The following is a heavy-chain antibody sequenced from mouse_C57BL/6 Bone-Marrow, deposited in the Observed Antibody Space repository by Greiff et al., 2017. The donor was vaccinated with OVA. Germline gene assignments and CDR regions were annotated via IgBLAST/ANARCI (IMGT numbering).Heavy chain of an antibody. V-gene: IGHV1-53*01. CDR1: GYTFTSYW. J-gene: IGHJ2*01. CDR2: INPSNGGT. D-gene: IGHD1-1*01. Sequence: QVQLKESGTELVKPGASVKLSCKASGYTFTSYWMHWVKQRPGQGLEWIGNINPSNGGTNYNEKFKSKATLTVDKSSSTAYMQLSSLTSEDSAVYYCARLLITTVAPFDYWGQGTTLTVSS. CDR3: ARLLITTVAPFDY.